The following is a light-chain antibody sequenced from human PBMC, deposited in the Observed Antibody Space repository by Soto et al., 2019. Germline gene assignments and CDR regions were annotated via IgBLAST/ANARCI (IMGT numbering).Light chain of an antibody. CDR1: QSVSSD. J-gene: IGKJ2*01. CDR2: GAS. V-gene: IGKV3-15*01. Sequence: EIVITQSPATLSVSPGERATLSCRASQSVSSDLAWYQQKPGQAPRLLIYGASTRATGIPARFGGSGSGTEFTLTISSLQSEDFAVYYCQVYNGWPPDLFGQGTKLEIK. CDR3: QVYNGWPPDL.